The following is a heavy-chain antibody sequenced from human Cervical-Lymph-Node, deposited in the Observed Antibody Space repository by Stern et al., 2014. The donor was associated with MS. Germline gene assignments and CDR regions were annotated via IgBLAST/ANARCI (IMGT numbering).Heavy chain of an antibody. V-gene: IGHV3-30*03. CDR2: ISYEGNLK. CDR3: ARDYEDTSMLFDH. CDR1: GFPFSSYG. D-gene: IGHD2-8*01. Sequence: MQLVESGGAVVQPGRSLRLSCAASGFPFSSYGMHWVRQAPGKGLEWVTVISYEGNLKSYAACVKGRFTISRDNSKNTLHLQMNSVTADDTAIYYCARDYEDTSMLFDHWGQGTLVTVSS. J-gene: IGHJ4*02.